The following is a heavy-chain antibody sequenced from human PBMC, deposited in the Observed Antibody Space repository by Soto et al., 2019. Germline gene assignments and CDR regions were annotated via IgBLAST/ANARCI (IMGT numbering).Heavy chain of an antibody. D-gene: IGHD3-22*01. CDR2: INHSGST. CDR3: ARDKGVMGSGYYPFDY. CDR1: GGSFSGYY. Sequence: QVQLQQWGAGLLKPSETLSLTCAVYGGSFSGYYWSWIRQPPGKGLEWIGEINHSGSTKYNPSLKSRVTISVDTSKNQFSLKLSSVTAADTAVYYCARDKGVMGSGYYPFDYWGQGTLVTVSS. J-gene: IGHJ4*02. V-gene: IGHV4-34*01.